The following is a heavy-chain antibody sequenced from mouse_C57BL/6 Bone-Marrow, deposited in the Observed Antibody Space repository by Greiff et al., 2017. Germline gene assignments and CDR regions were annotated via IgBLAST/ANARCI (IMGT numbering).Heavy chain of an antibody. Sequence: LQQSGASVKISCKASGYAFSSYWMNWVKQRPGKSLEWSGQIYPGDGDTNYNGKFKGKATLTADKTSSTAYLQRSSLTSDDSAVYFCARGAYWCQGTLVTVSA. CDR1: GYAFSSYW. V-gene: IGHV1-80*01. J-gene: IGHJ3*01. CDR2: IYPGDGDT. CDR3: ARGAY.